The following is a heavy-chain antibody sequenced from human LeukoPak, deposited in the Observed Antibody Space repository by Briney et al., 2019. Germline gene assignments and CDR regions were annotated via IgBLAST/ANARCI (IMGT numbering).Heavy chain of an antibody. V-gene: IGHV4-59*01. CDR3: ARGPRSYYFDY. J-gene: IGHJ4*02. Sequence: PSETLSLTCTVSGGSISSYYWSWIRQPPGKGLEWIGYIYYSGSTNYNPSLKSRVTISVDTSQNQFSLKLSSVTAADTAVYYCARGPRSYYFDYWGQGTLVTVSS. CDR2: IYYSGST. CDR1: GGSISSYY.